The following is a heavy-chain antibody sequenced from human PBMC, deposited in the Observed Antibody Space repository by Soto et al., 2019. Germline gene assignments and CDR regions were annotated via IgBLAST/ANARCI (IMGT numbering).Heavy chain of an antibody. J-gene: IGHJ4*02. CDR3: VREYYYAFEF. D-gene: IGHD3-10*01. CDR2: IVNKANSHAT. V-gene: IGHV3-72*01. CDR1: GFIFSDYY. Sequence: EVQLVESGGGLVQPGGTLRLSCAASGFIFSDYYIDWVRQAPGKGLEWVGRIVNKANSHATYYAESVKGRFTISRDDSQNSLFLQVSALKTEDTAVYYCVREYYYAFEFWGQGTLVTVSS.